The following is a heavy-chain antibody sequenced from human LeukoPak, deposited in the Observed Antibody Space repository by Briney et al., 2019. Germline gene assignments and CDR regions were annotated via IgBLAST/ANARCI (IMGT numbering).Heavy chain of an antibody. Sequence: SETLSLTCTVSGGSISSGGYYWSWIRQHPGKGLEWIGYIYYSGSTYYNPSLKSRVTISVDTSKNQFSLKLSSVTAADTAVYYCARGRRESQNFDYWGQATLLTVSS. CDR2: IYYSGST. CDR1: GGSISSGGYY. J-gene: IGHJ4*02. CDR3: ARGRRESQNFDY. V-gene: IGHV4-31*03.